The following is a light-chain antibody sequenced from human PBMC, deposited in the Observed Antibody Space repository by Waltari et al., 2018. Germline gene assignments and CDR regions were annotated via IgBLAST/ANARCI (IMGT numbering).Light chain of an antibody. CDR3: QSYDSNVGGSV. Sequence: QSVLTQPPSVSGAPGQRVIISGAGSGSNVGAGYDVQRYQQLPGGAPTLLINGNTNRPSGVPDRFSGSKSGASASLAITGLQAEDEADYYCQSYDSNVGGSVFGAGTKVSVL. CDR2: GNT. V-gene: IGLV1-40*01. J-gene: IGLJ1*01. CDR1: GSNVGAGYD.